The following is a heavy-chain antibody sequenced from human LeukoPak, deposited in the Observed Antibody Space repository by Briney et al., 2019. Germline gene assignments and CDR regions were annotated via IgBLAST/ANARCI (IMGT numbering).Heavy chain of an antibody. CDR2: IYYSGNT. D-gene: IGHD3-10*01. Sequence: PSETLSLTCTVSGVSISSSNSYWGWIRQPPGKGLEWIGSIYYSGNTYYNASLKSQVSISIDTSKNQFSLRLTSVTAADTAVYYCARAFGAKWFGELLRGRRQSQFDYWGQGTLVTVSS. J-gene: IGHJ4*02. CDR3: ARAFGAKWFGELLRGRRQSQFDY. CDR1: GVSISSSNSY. V-gene: IGHV4-39*01.